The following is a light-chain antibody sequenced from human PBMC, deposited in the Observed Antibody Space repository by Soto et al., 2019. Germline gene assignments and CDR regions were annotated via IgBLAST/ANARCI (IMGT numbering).Light chain of an antibody. J-gene: IGLJ2*01. Sequence: SVLTQPPSASGTPGQRVTISCSGSSSNIGSNSVNWYQQFPGTAPKLLIYTNNQRPSGVPDRFSGSKAGTSASVAISGLQSEDEADYYCAAWDDSLNGVVFGGGTKLTVL. CDR1: SSNIGSNS. CDR3: AAWDDSLNGVV. V-gene: IGLV1-44*01. CDR2: TNN.